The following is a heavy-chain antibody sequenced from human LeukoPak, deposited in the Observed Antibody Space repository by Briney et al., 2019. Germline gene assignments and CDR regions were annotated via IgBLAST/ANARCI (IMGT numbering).Heavy chain of an antibody. Sequence: GGSLILSCAASGFTFSSYEMSWVRQAPGKGLEWVSYIRGSGSTIYYADSVKGRFTISRDNARNSLYLQMNSLRAEDTALYYCARGGGEYTFGSFDYWGQGTLVTVSS. J-gene: IGHJ4*02. D-gene: IGHD3-16*01. V-gene: IGHV3-48*03. CDR1: GFTFSSYE. CDR3: ARGGGEYTFGSFDY. CDR2: IRGSGSTI.